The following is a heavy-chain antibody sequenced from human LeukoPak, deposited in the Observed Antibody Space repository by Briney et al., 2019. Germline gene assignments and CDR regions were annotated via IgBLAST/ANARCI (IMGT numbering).Heavy chain of an antibody. CDR2: IYHGGST. V-gene: IGHV4-39*01. CDR1: GGSISSSAYY. CDR3: ASELRGRYYFDY. Sequence: PSETLSLTCTVSGGSISSSAYYWGWIRQPPGKGLEWIGSIYHGGSTYYNPSLKSQVTISVDTSKTQFSLKLNSVTAADTALYYCASELRGRYYFDYWGQGTLVTVSS. J-gene: IGHJ4*02.